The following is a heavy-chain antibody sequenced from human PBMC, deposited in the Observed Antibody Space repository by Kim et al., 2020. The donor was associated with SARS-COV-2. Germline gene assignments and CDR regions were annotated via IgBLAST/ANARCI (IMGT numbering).Heavy chain of an antibody. V-gene: IGHV3-30*04. D-gene: IGHD3-10*01. CDR1: GFTFSSYA. J-gene: IGHJ4*02. Sequence: GGSLRLSCAASGFTFSSYAMHWVRQAPGKGLEWVAVISYDGSNKYYVDSVKGRFTISRDNSKNTLYLQMNSLRAEDTAVYYCARDLSHYGSGSLYYFDYWGQGTLVTVSS. CDR2: ISYDGSNK. CDR3: ARDLSHYGSGSLYYFDY.